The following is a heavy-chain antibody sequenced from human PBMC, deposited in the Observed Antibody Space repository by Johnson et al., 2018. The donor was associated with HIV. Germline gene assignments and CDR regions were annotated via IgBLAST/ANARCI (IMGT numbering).Heavy chain of an antibody. CDR1: GFTFSSYA. D-gene: IGHD2-15*01. CDR2: ISYDGSNK. V-gene: IGHV3-30*04. CDR3: ARVRVGAILADAFDV. J-gene: IGHJ3*01. Sequence: QVQLVESGGGVVQPGRSLRLSCAASGFTFSSYAMHWVRQAPGKGLEWVAVISYDGSNKYYADSVKRRFPISRDNSKNTLYLQMNSLSAEDTAVYYCARVRVGAILADAFDVWGQGTTVTVAS.